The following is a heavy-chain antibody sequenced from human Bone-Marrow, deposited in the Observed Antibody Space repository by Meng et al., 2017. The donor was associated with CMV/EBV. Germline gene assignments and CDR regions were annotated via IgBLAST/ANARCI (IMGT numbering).Heavy chain of an antibody. Sequence: GESLKISCAASGFTFSSYGMHWVRQAPGKGLEWVAFIRYDGSNKYYADSVKGRFTISRDNSKNTLYLQMNSLRAEDTAVYYCATVDYDFWSGYYISYYFDYWGQGTLVTVSS. J-gene: IGHJ4*02. CDR1: GFTFSSYG. V-gene: IGHV3-30*02. D-gene: IGHD3-3*01. CDR2: IRYDGSNK. CDR3: ATVDYDFWSGYYISYYFDY.